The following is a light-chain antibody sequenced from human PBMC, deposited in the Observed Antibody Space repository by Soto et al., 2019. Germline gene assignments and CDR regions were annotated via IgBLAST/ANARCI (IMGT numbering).Light chain of an antibody. V-gene: IGLV2-14*01. J-gene: IGLJ1*01. CDR3: SSYTSSNTLV. CDR2: EVT. Sequence: QSVLTQPASVSGSPGQSITLSCTGTSSDVGGFDSVSWYQQHPGSAPKLMIYEVTNRPSGVSHRFSGSKSGNTASLTISWLQTEDEADYYCSSYTSSNTLVFGTGTKVTVL. CDR1: SSDVGGFDS.